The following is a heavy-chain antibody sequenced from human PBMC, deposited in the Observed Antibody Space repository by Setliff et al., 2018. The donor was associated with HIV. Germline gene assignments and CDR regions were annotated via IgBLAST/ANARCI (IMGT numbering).Heavy chain of an antibody. J-gene: IGHJ3*01. D-gene: IGHD2-15*01. CDR3: ARDRPRRIVVATNLPNAFDV. CDR1: GFTFSSYV. V-gene: IGHV3-23*01. Sequence: GGSLRLSCAASGFTFSSYVMNWVRQAPGKGLEWVSGITDRGDKTYYADSVKGRFTISRDNSNNTLYLQMHGLRADNTAVYYCARDRPRRIVVATNLPNAFDVWGHGTLVTVSS. CDR2: ITDRGDKT.